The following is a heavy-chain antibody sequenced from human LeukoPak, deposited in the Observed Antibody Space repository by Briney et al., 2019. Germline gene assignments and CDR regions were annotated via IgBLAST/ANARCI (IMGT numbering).Heavy chain of an antibody. D-gene: IGHD3-10*01. J-gene: IGHJ5*02. CDR3: VREGYYSSGSGDEKAFDH. Sequence: ASVKVSCKASGYTFTSHYMHWVRQAPGQGLEWMGLILPSGAGTIYAQKFQGRLTITMDTSTSTVYMDLGSLGSEDTAIYFCVREGYYSSGSGDEKAFDHWAQGTLVTVSS. CDR2: ILPSGAGT. V-gene: IGHV1-46*01. CDR1: GYTFTSHY.